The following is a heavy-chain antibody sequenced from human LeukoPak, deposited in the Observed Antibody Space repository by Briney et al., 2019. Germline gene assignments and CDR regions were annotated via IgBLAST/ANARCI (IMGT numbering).Heavy chain of an antibody. V-gene: IGHV1-2*02. CDR3: ARRGEGNWFDP. J-gene: IGHJ5*02. CDR2: INPNSGGT. Sequence: ASVKVSCKASGYTFTSYGISWVRQAPGQGLEWMGWINPNSGGTNYAQKFQGRVTMTRDTSISTAYMELSRLRSDDTAVYYCARRGEGNWFDPWGQGTLVTVSS. CDR1: GYTFTSYG. D-gene: IGHD3-16*01.